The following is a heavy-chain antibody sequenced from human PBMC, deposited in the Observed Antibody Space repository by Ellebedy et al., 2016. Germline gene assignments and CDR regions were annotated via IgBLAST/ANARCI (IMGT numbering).Heavy chain of an antibody. Sequence: GESLKISCAASGFTFSTSPMHWVRQTPGKGLEWVAFISFDGGDKYYADSVKGRFTISRDNSKNTLYLQMNSLRPEDTAVYYCARTAVVTLPYRGAVDYWGQGTLVTVSS. J-gene: IGHJ4*02. V-gene: IGHV3-30-3*01. CDR2: ISFDGGDK. CDR1: GFTFSTSP. CDR3: ARTAVVTLPYRGAVDY. D-gene: IGHD4-23*01.